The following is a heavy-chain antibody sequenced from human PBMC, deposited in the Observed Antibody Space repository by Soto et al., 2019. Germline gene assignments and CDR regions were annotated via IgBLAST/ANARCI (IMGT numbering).Heavy chain of an antibody. Sequence: SVKVSCKASGGTFSSYAISWVRQAPGQGLEWMGGIIPIFGTANYAQKFQGRVTITADESTTTAYMELRSLRSDDTAVYYCARVVPGAEAWFGPWGQGTLVTVSS. D-gene: IGHD2-2*01. J-gene: IGHJ5*02. CDR1: GGTFSSYA. CDR3: ARVVPGAEAWFGP. CDR2: IIPIFGTA. V-gene: IGHV1-69*13.